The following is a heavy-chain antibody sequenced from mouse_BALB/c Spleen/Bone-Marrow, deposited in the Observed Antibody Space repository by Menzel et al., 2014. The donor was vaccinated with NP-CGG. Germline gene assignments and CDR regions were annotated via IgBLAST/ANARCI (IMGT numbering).Heavy chain of an antibody. CDR3: ARDKGRVFFDY. J-gene: IGHJ2*01. CDR1: GFTFTDYY. V-gene: IGHV7-3*02. Sequence: EVMLVESGGGLEQPGGSLRLSCATSGFTFTDYYMNWVRQPPGKALEWLGFIRNKANGYTTEYSASVKSRFTISRDNSQNILYLQMNTLRADDSATYYCARDKGRVFFDYWGQGTTLTVSS. CDR2: IRNKANGYTT.